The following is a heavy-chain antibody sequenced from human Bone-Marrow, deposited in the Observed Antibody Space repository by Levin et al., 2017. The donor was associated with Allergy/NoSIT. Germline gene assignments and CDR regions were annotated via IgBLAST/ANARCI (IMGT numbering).Heavy chain of an antibody. D-gene: IGHD2-15*01. CDR1: GFTFSSYA. J-gene: IGHJ4*02. CDR3: ATSRDIVVVVAATLDY. CDR2: ISYDGSNK. Sequence: PGESLKISCAASGFTFSSYAMHWVRQAPGKGLEWVAVISYDGSNKYYADSVKGRFTISRDNSKNTLYLQMNSLRAEDTAVYYCATSRDIVVVVAATLDYWGQGTLVTVSS. V-gene: IGHV3-30*04.